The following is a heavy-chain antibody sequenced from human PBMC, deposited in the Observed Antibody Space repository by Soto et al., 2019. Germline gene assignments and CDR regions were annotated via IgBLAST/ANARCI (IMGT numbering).Heavy chain of an antibody. CDR2: IRGSGGST. CDR3: AKDLHYYDSSGSDY. D-gene: IGHD3-22*01. V-gene: IGHV3-23*01. Sequence: PGGSLRLSCAASGFTFSSYAMSWVRQAPGKGLEGVSAIRGSGGSTYYADSVKGRFTISRDNSKNTLYLQMNSLRAEDTAVYYCAKDLHYYDSSGSDYWGQGTLVTVS. J-gene: IGHJ4*02. CDR1: GFTFSSYA.